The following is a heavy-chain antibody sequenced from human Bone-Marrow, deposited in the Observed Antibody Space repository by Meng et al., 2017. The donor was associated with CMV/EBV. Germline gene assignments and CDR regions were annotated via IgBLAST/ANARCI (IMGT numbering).Heavy chain of an antibody. D-gene: IGHD3-10*01. CDR1: GYTFTGYY. V-gene: IGHV1-2*02. J-gene: IGHJ6*02. CDR3: ARGGLGHYYYGLDV. CDR2: INPNSGGT. Sequence: ASVKVSCKASGYTFTGYYMHWVRQAPGQGLEWMGWINPNSGGTKYAQKFQGRVTMTRDTSMSTAYLDLSRLRSDDTAIYFCARGGLGHYYYGLDVWGQGTTVTVSS.